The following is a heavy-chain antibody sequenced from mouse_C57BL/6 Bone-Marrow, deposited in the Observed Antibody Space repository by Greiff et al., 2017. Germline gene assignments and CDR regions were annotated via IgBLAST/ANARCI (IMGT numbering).Heavy chain of an antibody. CDR1: GFTFSDYY. CDR2: ISNGGGST. V-gene: IGHV5-12*01. J-gene: IGHJ1*03. D-gene: IGHD1-1*01. CDR3: ARQGYYGSFWYFDV. Sequence: EVMLVESGGGLVQPGGSLKLSCAASGFTFSDYYMYWVRQTPEKRLEWVAYISNGGGSTYYPDTVKGRFTLSRDNAKNTLYLQMGRLKSEDTAMDYCARQGYYGSFWYFDVWGTGTTVTVSS.